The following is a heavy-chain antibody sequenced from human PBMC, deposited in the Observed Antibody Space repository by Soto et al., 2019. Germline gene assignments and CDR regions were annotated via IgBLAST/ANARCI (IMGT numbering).Heavy chain of an antibody. CDR3: TRGVSEYSGYRQGWSDP. CDR2: INPSDGST. J-gene: IGHJ5*02. Sequence: ASVKVSCKASGYTFTSYFLYWVRQAPGHGLEWMGVINPSDGSTTYAQKFQGRVTMTRDTSTSTVYMELSSLRSEDTAVYYCTRGVSEYSGYRQGWSDPWGQGTLVTVSS. D-gene: IGHD5-12*01. V-gene: IGHV1-46*03. CDR1: GYTFTSYF.